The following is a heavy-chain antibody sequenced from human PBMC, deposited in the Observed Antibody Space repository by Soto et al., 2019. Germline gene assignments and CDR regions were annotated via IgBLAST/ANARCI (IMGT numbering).Heavy chain of an antibody. D-gene: IGHD5-12*01. CDR3: VSSGYDFDFDY. CDR1: GGSISNTIYY. Sequence: QLLLQESGPGLVKPSETLSLTCTVSGGSISNTIYYWGCIRQPPGKGPEWIGSIHYGGNTYHNPSLKSRVTISLDTSKNQFSLTLNSVTAADTAVYYCVSSGYDFDFDYWGQVTLVTVSS. V-gene: IGHV4-39*01. CDR2: IHYGGNT. J-gene: IGHJ4*02.